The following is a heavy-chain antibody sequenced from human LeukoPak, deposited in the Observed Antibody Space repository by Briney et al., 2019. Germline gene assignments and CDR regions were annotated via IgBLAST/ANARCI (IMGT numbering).Heavy chain of an antibody. D-gene: IGHD3-22*01. CDR3: ARGMWLSGVDY. J-gene: IGHJ4*02. CDR2: MYTSGTT. CDR1: GGSIISDSYY. Sequence: SETLSLTCSVSGGSIISDSYYWNWIRQPAGKGLEWIGRMYTSGTTNYNPSLKSRVTISVDRSKNQFSLKLSSVTAADTAVYHCARGMWLSGVDYWGQGTLVTVSS. V-gene: IGHV4-61*02.